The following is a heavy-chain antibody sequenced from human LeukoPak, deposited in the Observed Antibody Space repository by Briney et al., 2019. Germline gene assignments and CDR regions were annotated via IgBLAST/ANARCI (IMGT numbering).Heavy chain of an antibody. Sequence: GGSLRLSCAASGFTVSDDYMSWVRQAPGKVLELVSVIYSGGTTDYADSVKGRFTISRDNSKNTLYLQMNSLRAEDTAVYYCARDGVWATFDYWGQRTLVTVSS. CDR3: ARDGVWATFDY. CDR1: GFTVSDDY. D-gene: IGHD2-8*01. V-gene: IGHV3-66*01. J-gene: IGHJ4*02. CDR2: IYSGGTT.